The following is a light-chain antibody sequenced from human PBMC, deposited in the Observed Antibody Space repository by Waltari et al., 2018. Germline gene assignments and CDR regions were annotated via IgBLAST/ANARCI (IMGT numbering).Light chain of an antibody. CDR1: QAISNK. V-gene: IGKV1-16*01. Sequence: DIQMTQSPSSLSASVGDTVTTTSRASQAISNKLAWVQQKPGKGPKSLIYGAFILQSGVPSRFSGSGSETDFTLTISRLQPEDFATYYCQQYNTYPYTFGQGTKLEIK. CDR2: GAF. CDR3: QQYNTYPYT. J-gene: IGKJ2*01.